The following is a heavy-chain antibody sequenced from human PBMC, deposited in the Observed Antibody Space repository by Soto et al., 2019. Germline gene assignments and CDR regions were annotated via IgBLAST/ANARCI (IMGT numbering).Heavy chain of an antibody. Sequence: QMHLVQSGPEVRKPGSSVKVSCKASGGTFGDYGIDWVRQAPGHGLEWMGGILPVFRTPRNAQKFEGRVSLSVKEVKNTAFMELNRLRPEDTATHYCASDDGEGGMDVWGQGTTVIVSS. CDR3: ASDDGEGGMDV. D-gene: IGHD3-10*01. J-gene: IGHJ6*02. CDR2: ILPVFRTP. CDR1: GGTFGDYG. V-gene: IGHV1-69*01.